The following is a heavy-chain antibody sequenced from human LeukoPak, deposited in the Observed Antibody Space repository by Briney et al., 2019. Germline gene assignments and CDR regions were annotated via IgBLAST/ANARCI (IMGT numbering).Heavy chain of an antibody. J-gene: IGHJ5*01. V-gene: IGHV4-61*01. Sequence: SETLSLTCTVSGGSVSSGSYHWCWMRQPPGKGLEYIGYVSDDGSTNYNPSLKSRVTISVDTSKNQFSLKLTSVTAADTAVYYCARDIIRSDGYNYDSCGQGSLVTVSS. CDR2: VSDDGST. CDR3: ARDIIRSDGYNYDS. D-gene: IGHD5-24*01. CDR1: GGSVSSGSYH.